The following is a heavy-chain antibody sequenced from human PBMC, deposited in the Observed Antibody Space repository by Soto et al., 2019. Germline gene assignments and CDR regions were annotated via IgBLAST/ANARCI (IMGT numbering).Heavy chain of an antibody. CDR2: ISGSGGTT. D-gene: IGHD3-3*01. J-gene: IGHJ6*02. CDR1: GFTFENYA. Sequence: GSLLLPCLASGFTFENYAMSGVRQAPGKGLEWVSAISGSGGTTYYSDSVKGRFTISRDNSKNTVYLQMNDLRVEDAAEYFCAKDSWAIFGVPAGEYYAMDVWGQGTTVTVYS. CDR3: AKDSWAIFGVPAGEYYAMDV. V-gene: IGHV3-23*01.